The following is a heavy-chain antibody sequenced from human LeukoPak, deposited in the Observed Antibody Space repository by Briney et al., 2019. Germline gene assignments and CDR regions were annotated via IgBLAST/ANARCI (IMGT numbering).Heavy chain of an antibody. Sequence: ASVKVSCKASGYIFTNYHIHWVRQAPGQGLEWVGMINPSGGGTGYAQKFQGRVTMTRDTSTSTVYMELSSLGSDDTAVYYCARGLGYCTAGSCYPFHWGQGSLVTVSS. V-gene: IGHV1-46*01. CDR2: INPSGGGT. CDR1: GYIFTNYH. D-gene: IGHD2-15*01. CDR3: ARGLGYCTAGSCYPFH. J-gene: IGHJ4*02.